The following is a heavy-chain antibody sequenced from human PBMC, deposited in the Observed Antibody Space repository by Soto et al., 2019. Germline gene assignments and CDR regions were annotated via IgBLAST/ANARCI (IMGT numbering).Heavy chain of an antibody. D-gene: IGHD5-18*01. CDR1: GYTFSDYY. CDR3: ARGPRTQLRFPSVY. CDR2: ISPKSAGT. J-gene: IGHJ4*02. V-gene: IGHV1-2*02. Sequence: QVQLVQSGAEVQKPGTSVKVSCKASGYTFSDYYLHWVRQAPGQGLEWMGWISPKSAGTHFAPKFDGTVSLTTHASISTAFMEVSRLSSADTAVYYRARGPRTQLRFPSVYWGQGTLVTVSS.